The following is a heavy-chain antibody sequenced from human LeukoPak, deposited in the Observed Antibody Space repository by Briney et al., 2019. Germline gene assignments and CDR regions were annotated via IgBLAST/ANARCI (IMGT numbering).Heavy chain of an antibody. CDR3: AKSRLGTGAFDI. Sequence: GGSLRLSCAASGFTFSLYALHWVRQAPGKGLEWVAVISSDGSIRYYADSVKGRFTISRDNSKNTLYLQMNSLRAEDTAVYYCAKSRLGTGAFDIWGQGTMVTVSS. CDR2: ISSDGSIR. V-gene: IGHV3-30-3*02. CDR1: GFTFSLYA. D-gene: IGHD1-1*01. J-gene: IGHJ3*02.